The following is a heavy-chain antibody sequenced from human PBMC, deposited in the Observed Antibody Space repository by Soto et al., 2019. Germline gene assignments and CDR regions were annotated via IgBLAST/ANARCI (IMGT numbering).Heavy chain of an antibody. CDR1: GFSLSTSGVA. J-gene: IGHJ4*02. Sequence: QITLKESGPTLVKPTQTLTLTCTFSGFSLSTSGVAVGWIRQPPGKALEWLALIYGNDDKRYSPSLKSRLTINKDPSKNQVVLTMTNMDPVDTGTYYCAHRENWNYDYWGQGTLVTVSS. CDR3: AHRENWNYDY. CDR2: IYGNDDK. V-gene: IGHV2-5*01. D-gene: IGHD1-7*01.